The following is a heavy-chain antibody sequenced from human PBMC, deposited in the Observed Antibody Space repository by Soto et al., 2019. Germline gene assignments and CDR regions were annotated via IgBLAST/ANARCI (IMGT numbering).Heavy chain of an antibody. CDR1: GFTFSDYY. V-gene: IGHV3-11*01. CDR3: ARFPTYCSGGSCYQTYYYYMDV. D-gene: IGHD2-15*01. J-gene: IGHJ6*03. Sequence: QVQLVESGGGLVKPGGSLRLSCAASGFTFSDYYMSWIRQAPGKGLEWVSYISSSGSTIYYADSVKGRFTISRDNAKNSLYLQMNSLRAEDTAVYYCARFPTYCSGGSCYQTYYYYMDVWGKGTTVTVSS. CDR2: ISSSGSTI.